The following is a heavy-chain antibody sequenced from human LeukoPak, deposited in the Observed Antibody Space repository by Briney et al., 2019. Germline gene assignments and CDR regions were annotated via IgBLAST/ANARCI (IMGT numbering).Heavy chain of an antibody. D-gene: IGHD4-17*01. J-gene: IGHJ5*02. CDR2: IYYSGST. Sequence: SETLSLTCTVSGGSISSGDYYWSWIRQPPGKGLEWIGYIYYSGSTNYNPSLKSRVTISVDTSKNQFSLKLSSVTAADTAVYYCARHRGGYGDSAWGQGTLVTVSS. CDR1: GGSISSGDYY. CDR3: ARHRGGYGDSA. V-gene: IGHV4-61*08.